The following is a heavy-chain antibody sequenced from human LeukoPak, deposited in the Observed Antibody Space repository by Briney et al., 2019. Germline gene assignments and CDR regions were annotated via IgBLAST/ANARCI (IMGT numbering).Heavy chain of an antibody. CDR1: GGSFSSSY. Sequence: PSETLSLTCAVYGGSFSSSYWSWIRQPPGKGLEWIGEINHSGSTNYNSSLKSRVTISVDTSKNQFSLKLSSVTAADTAVYYCARARITMVRGVTVTPIDYWGQGTLVTVSS. CDR2: INHSGST. CDR3: ARARITMVRGVTVTPIDY. D-gene: IGHD3-10*01. J-gene: IGHJ4*02. V-gene: IGHV4-34*01.